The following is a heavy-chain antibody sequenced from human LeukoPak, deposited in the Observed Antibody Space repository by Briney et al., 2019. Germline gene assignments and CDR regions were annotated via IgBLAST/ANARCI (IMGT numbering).Heavy chain of an antibody. J-gene: IGHJ3*02. CDR2: ISSGNTI. CDR3: VRVGRAIAAAGFGAFDI. Sequence: PGGSLRLSCAASGFTFSDYYMSWIRQAPGKGLEWVSYISSGNTIYYGDSVKGRLTISRDNAKNSLYLQMNSLRVEDTAVYYCVRVGRAIAAAGFGAFDIWGQGTMVTISS. CDR1: GFTFSDYY. D-gene: IGHD6-13*01. V-gene: IGHV3-11*01.